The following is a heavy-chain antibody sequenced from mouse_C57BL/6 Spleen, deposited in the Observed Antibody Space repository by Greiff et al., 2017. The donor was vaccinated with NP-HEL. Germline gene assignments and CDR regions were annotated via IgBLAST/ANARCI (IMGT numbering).Heavy chain of an antibody. Sequence: EVKLMESGGGLVKPGGSLKLSCAASGFTFSSYAMSWVRQTPEKRLEWVATISDGGSYTYYPDNVKGRFTISRDNAKNNLYLQMSHLKSEDTAMYYCARDDDGFWYFDVWGTGTTVTVSS. J-gene: IGHJ1*03. D-gene: IGHD2-3*01. CDR1: GFTFSSYA. V-gene: IGHV5-4*01. CDR3: ARDDDGFWYFDV. CDR2: ISDGGSYT.